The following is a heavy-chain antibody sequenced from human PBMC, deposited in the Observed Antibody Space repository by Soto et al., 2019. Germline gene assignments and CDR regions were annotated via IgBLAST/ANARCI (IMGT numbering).Heavy chain of an antibody. CDR2: MNPDSGHT. J-gene: IGHJ4*02. CDR3: ARSVGGSNVNFDY. D-gene: IGHD3-10*01. Sequence: QVQLVQSGAEVRTPGASVKVSCKASGYTFTNYDINWVRQATGQGPEWMGWMNPDSGHTGYVQKFQGRVTMTRNTAISTAYMELSNLRSEDTAVYYCARSVGGSNVNFDYWGQGPLVTVSS. V-gene: IGHV1-8*01. CDR1: GYTFTNYD.